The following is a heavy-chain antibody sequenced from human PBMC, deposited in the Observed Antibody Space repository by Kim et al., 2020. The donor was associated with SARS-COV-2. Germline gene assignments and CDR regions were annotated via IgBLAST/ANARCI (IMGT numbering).Heavy chain of an antibody. J-gene: IGHJ4*02. D-gene: IGHD6-13*01. CDR3: TTGGWYSSSWQFDY. Sequence: AAPVKGRFTISRDDSKNTLYLQMNSLKTEDTAVYYCTTGGWYSSSWQFDYWGQGTLVTVSS. V-gene: IGHV3-15*01.